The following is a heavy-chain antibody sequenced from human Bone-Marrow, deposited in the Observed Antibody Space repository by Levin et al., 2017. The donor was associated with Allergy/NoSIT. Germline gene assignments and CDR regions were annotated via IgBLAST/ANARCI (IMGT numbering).Heavy chain of an antibody. CDR3: ARGKNSAFDI. CDR1: GDSISSNGVA. V-gene: IGHV6-1*01. CDR2: TYYRSKWFN. J-gene: IGHJ3*02. D-gene: IGHD1-7*01. Sequence: SSQTLSLTCAISGDSISSNGVAWNWIRQSPSRGLEWLGRTYYRSKWFNDYAVSVKSRININPDTSKNQFSLQLNSVTPDDTAVYYCARGKNSAFDIWGQGTMVTVSS.